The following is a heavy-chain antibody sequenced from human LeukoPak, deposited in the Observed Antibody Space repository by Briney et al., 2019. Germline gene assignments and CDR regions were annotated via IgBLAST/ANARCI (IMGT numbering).Heavy chain of an antibody. CDR1: GGTFSGYA. J-gene: IGHJ4*02. D-gene: IGHD2-15*01. CDR2: IIPIFGIA. CDR3: ARGHFYCSGGSCYGC. Sequence: GASVKVSCKASGGTFSGYAISWVRQAPGQGLEWMGRIIPIFGIANYAQKFQGRVTITADKSTSTAYMELSSLRSEDTAVYYCARGHFYCSGGSCYGCWGQGTLVTVSS. V-gene: IGHV1-69*04.